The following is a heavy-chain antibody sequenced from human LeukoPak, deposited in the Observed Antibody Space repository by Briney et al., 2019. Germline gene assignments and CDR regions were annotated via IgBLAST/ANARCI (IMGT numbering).Heavy chain of an antibody. J-gene: IGHJ6*02. V-gene: IGHV3-23*01. Sequence: GGSLRLSCAASGFTFSSYAMSWVRRAPGKGLEWVSAISGSGGSTYYADSVKSRFTISRDNSKNTLYLQMNSLRAEDTAVYYCAKGHYGDYGIYYYYGMDVWGQGTTVTVSS. CDR2: ISGSGGST. D-gene: IGHD4-17*01. CDR3: AKGHYGDYGIYYYYGMDV. CDR1: GFTFSSYA.